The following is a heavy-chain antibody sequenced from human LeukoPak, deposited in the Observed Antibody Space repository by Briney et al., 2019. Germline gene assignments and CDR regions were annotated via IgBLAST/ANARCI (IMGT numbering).Heavy chain of an antibody. J-gene: IGHJ4*02. CDR2: IYHSGST. V-gene: IGHV4-38-2*02. CDR3: ARDAVVPASLLDY. Sequence: SETLSLTCTVSGYSISSGYYWGWLRQPPGKGLEWIGSIYHSGSTYYNPSLKSRVTISVDTSKNQFSLKLSSVTAADTAVYYCARDAVVPASLLDYWGQGTLVTVSS. CDR1: GYSISSGYY. D-gene: IGHD2-2*01.